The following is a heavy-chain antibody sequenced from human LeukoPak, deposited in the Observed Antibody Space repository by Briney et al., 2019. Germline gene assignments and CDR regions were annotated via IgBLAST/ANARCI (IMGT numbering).Heavy chain of an antibody. CDR3: AKDNGSYSFDY. CDR1: RFTFSTYA. CDR2: ISWNSGSI. Sequence: GGSLRLSCAASRFTFSTYAMHWVRQAPGKGLEWVSGISWNSGSIGYADSVKGRFTISRDNAKNSLYLQMNSLRAEDTALYYCAKDNGSYSFDYWGQGTLVTVSS. V-gene: IGHV3-9*01. J-gene: IGHJ4*02.